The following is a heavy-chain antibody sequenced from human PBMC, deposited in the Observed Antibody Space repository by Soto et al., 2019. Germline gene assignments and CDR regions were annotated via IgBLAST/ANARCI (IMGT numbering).Heavy chain of an antibody. CDR2: IYYSGST. CDR3: AGVLLSSYDYLDDDDY. Sequence: PSETLSLTCTVSGGSISSGDYYWSWIRQPPGKGLEWIGYIYYSGSTYYNPSLKSRVTISVDTSKNQFSLKLSSVTAAETAVYYCAGVLLSSYDYLDDDDYWGQRTLLTVSS. J-gene: IGHJ4*02. V-gene: IGHV4-30-4*01. CDR1: GGSISSGDYY. D-gene: IGHD5-18*01.